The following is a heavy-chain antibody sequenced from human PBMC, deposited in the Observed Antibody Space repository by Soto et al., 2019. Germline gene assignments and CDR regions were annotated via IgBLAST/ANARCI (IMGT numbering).Heavy chain of an antibody. CDR2: IIPILGIA. V-gene: IGHV1-69*08. CDR3: ARDRDGENAFDI. D-gene: IGHD3-3*01. Sequence: QVQLVQSGAEVKKPGSSVKVSCKASGGTFSSYTISWVRQAPGQGLEWMGRIIPILGIANYAQKFQGRVTITADKSMSTAYMELSSLRSEDTAVYYCARDRDGENAFDIWGQGTMVTVSS. J-gene: IGHJ3*02. CDR1: GGTFSSYT.